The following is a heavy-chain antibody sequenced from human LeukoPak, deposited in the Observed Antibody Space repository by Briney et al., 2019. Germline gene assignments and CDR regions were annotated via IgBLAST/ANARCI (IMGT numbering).Heavy chain of an antibody. CDR2: IRYDGSNK. D-gene: IGHD2-15*01. Sequence: GGSLRLSCAASGFTFSSYGMHWVRQAPGKGLEWVAFIRYDGSNKYYADSVKGRFTISRDNSKNTLYLQMNSLRAEDTAVYYCAKDLSAASNYFDYWGQGTLVTVSS. CDR1: GFTFSSYG. V-gene: IGHV3-30*02. CDR3: AKDLSAASNYFDY. J-gene: IGHJ4*02.